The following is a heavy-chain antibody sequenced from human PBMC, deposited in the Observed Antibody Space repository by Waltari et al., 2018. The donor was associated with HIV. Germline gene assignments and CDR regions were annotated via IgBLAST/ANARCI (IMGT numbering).Heavy chain of an antibody. CDR1: GFSLSTSGVG. CDR3: AHRLFGSVADYNGDWFDP. CDR2: IYWNDDK. V-gene: IGHV2-5*01. D-gene: IGHD3-3*01. J-gene: IGHJ5*02. Sequence: QITLKESGPTLVKPTQTLTLTCTFSGFSLSTSGVGVGWIRQPPGKALEWLALIYWNDDKRYSPSLKSRLTITKDTSKNQVVLTMTNMDPVDTATYYCAHRLFGSVADYNGDWFDPWGQGTLVTVSS.